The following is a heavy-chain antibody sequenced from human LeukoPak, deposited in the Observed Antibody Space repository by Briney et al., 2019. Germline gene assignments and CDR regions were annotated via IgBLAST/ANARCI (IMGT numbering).Heavy chain of an antibody. CDR1: GGSISSYY. CDR3: ASFYGSGRQVY. CDR2: IYYSGST. D-gene: IGHD3-10*01. Sequence: SETLSLTCTVSGGSISSYYWSWIRQPPGKGLEWIGYIYYSGSTYYNPSLKSRVTISVDTSKNQFSLKLSSVTAADTAVYYCASFYGSGRQVYWGQGTLVTVSS. J-gene: IGHJ4*02. V-gene: IGHV4-59*06.